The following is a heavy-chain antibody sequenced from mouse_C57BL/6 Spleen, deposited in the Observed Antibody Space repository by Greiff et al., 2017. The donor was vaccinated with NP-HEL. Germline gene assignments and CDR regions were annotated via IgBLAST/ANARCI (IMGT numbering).Heavy chain of an antibody. Sequence: VQLQQSGPELVKPGASVKISCKASGYAFSSSWMNWVKQRPGKGLEWIGRIYPGDGDTNYNGKFKGKATLTADKSSSTAYMQLSSLTSEDSAVYFCALYYYGSSYGFAYWGQGTLVTVSA. CDR3: ALYYYGSSYGFAY. V-gene: IGHV1-82*01. CDR2: IYPGDGDT. CDR1: GYAFSSSW. J-gene: IGHJ3*01. D-gene: IGHD1-1*01.